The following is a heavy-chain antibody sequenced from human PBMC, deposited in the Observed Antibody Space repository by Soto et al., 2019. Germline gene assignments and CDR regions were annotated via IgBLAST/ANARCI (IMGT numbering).Heavy chain of an antibody. V-gene: IGHV3-23*01. J-gene: IGHJ3*02. CDR1: GFTFSSYA. Sequence: GGSLRLSCAASGFTFSSYAMSWVRQAPGKGLEWVSAISGSGGSTCYADSVKGRFTISRDNSKNTLYLQMNSLRAEDTAVYYCAKVSYDSSGYYFDPDAFDIWGQGTMVTVSS. D-gene: IGHD3-22*01. CDR3: AKVSYDSSGYYFDPDAFDI. CDR2: ISGSGGST.